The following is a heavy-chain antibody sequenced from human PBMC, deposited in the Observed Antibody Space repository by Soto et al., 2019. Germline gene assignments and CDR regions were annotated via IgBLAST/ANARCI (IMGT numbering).Heavy chain of an antibody. Sequence: VQLHESGPGLVKASGTLSLTCAVSGDSISNFHWWTWLRQPPGRGLEWIGEIFHSGSTTYNPSPKSRVSISAETSTNPFSLNLNSVTAADTADYYCASYGGGWLQSGGGWFEPWGAGILVIVSS. CDR1: GDSISNFHW. CDR2: IFHSGST. V-gene: IGHV4-4*02. CDR3: ASYGGGWLQSGGGWFEP. D-gene: IGHD1-26*01. J-gene: IGHJ5*02.